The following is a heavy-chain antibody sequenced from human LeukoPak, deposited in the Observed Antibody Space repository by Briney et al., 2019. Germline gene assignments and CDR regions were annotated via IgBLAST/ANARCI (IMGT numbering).Heavy chain of an antibody. CDR2: ISSSGSTI. CDR3: AKDNFDHPPADFWSGYHREYNGFDP. Sequence: GGSLRLSCAASGFTFSSYEMNWVRQAPGKGLEWVSYISSSGSTIYYADSVKGRFTISRDNAKNSLYLQMNSLRAEDTAVYYCAKDNFDHPPADFWSGYHREYNGFDPWGKGTLVTVSS. D-gene: IGHD3-3*01. V-gene: IGHV3-48*03. CDR1: GFTFSSYE. J-gene: IGHJ5*02.